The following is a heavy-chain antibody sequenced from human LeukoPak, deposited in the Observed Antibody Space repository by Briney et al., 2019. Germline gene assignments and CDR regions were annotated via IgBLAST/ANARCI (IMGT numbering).Heavy chain of an antibody. Sequence: GGSLRLSCAASGFTFSSYWMSWVRQAPGKGLEWVANIKQDGSEKYYVDSVKGRFTISRDNAKNSLYLQMNSLRAEDTALYYCARARDYGDYRGYYMDVWGKGTTVTVSS. CDR1: GFTFSSYW. CDR3: ARARDYGDYRGYYMDV. V-gene: IGHV3-7*03. D-gene: IGHD4-17*01. J-gene: IGHJ6*03. CDR2: IKQDGSEK.